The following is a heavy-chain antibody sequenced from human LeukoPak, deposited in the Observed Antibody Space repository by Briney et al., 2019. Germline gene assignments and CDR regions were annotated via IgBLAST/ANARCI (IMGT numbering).Heavy chain of an antibody. CDR2: IWYDGSNK. CDR3: ARVSSYGTDYFDY. D-gene: IGHD5-18*01. V-gene: IGHV3-33*01. J-gene: IGHJ4*02. CDR1: GFTFSSYG. Sequence: PGGSLRLSCAASGFTFSSYGMHWVRQAPGKGLEWVAVIWYDGSNKYYADSVKGRFTISRGNSKNTLYLQMNSLRAEDTAVYYCARVSSYGTDYFDYWGQGTLVTVSS.